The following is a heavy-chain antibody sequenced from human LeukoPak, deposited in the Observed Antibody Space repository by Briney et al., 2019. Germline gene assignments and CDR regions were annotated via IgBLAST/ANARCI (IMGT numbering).Heavy chain of an antibody. Sequence: ASVKVSCKASGYTFTNFGFSWVRQAPGQGLEWMGWISVYNGDRNFAQKLQGRVIMTTDTSTTTAYMELRNLRSDDTAVYYCGRDHSSSSQLFDYWGQGTLVTVSS. CDR1: GYTFTNFG. CDR3: GRDHSSSSQLFDY. CDR2: ISVYNGDR. J-gene: IGHJ4*02. V-gene: IGHV1-18*01. D-gene: IGHD6-13*01.